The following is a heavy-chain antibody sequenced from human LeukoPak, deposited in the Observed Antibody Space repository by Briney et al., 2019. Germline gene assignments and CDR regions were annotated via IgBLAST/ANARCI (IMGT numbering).Heavy chain of an antibody. CDR1: GGTFSSYA. J-gene: IGHJ4*02. Sequence: GASVKVSCKASGGTFSSYAISWVRQAPGQGLEWMGGIIPIFGTANYAQKFQGRVTITADESTSTAYMELSSLRSEDTAVYYCARDSPIVVVMGGPGYFDYWGQGTLVTVSS. V-gene: IGHV1-69*13. CDR2: IIPIFGTA. CDR3: ARDSPIVVVMGGPGYFDY. D-gene: IGHD2-21*01.